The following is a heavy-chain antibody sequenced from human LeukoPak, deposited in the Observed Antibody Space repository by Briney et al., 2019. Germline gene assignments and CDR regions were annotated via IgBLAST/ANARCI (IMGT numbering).Heavy chain of an antibody. Sequence: GSLRLSCAASGFTFDDYAMHWVRQAPGKGLEWIGNVYYSGGTKNNPSLKSRVGMSVDTSKSQFSLKFTSVTAPDTAVYYCARGGKGDSSSKDLFDCWGQGTLVTVSS. CDR2: VYYSGGT. J-gene: IGHJ4*02. CDR1: GFTFDDYA. D-gene: IGHD6-6*01. V-gene: IGHV4-59*08. CDR3: ARGGKGDSSSKDLFDC.